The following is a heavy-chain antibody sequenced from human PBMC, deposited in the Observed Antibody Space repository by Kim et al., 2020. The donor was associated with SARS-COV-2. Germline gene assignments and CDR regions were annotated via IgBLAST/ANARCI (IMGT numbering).Heavy chain of an antibody. J-gene: IGHJ6*02. CDR2: INHSGST. V-gene: IGHV4-34*01. CDR3: ARGLIHEQLVRGYYYYYGMDV. CDR1: GGSFSGYY. D-gene: IGHD6-6*01. Sequence: SETLSLTCAVYGGSFSGYYWSWIRQPPGKGLEWIGEINHSGSTNYNPSLKSRVTISVDTSKNQFSLKLSSVTAADTAVYYCARGLIHEQLVRGYYYYYGMDVWGQGTTVTVSS.